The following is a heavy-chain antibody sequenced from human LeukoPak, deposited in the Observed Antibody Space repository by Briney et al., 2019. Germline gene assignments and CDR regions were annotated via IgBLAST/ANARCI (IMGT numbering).Heavy chain of an antibody. CDR2: ISGSGGST. CDR1: GGSISSSSYY. CDR3: AKRSPADYHDAFDI. D-gene: IGHD4-11*01. J-gene: IGHJ3*02. Sequence: PSETLSLTCTVSGGSISSSSYYWGWIRQPPGKGLEWVSAISGSGGSTYYADSVKGRFTISRDNSKNTLYLQMNSLRAEDTAVYYCAKRSPADYHDAFDIWGQGTMVTVSS. V-gene: IGHV3-23*01.